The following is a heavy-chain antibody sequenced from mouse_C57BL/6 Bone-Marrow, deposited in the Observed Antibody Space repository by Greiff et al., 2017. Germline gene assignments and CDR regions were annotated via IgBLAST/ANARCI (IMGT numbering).Heavy chain of an antibody. CDR2: ISSGGSYT. D-gene: IGHD1-1*01. CDR3: ARHRGSGVDY. J-gene: IGHJ2*01. V-gene: IGHV5-6*01. Sequence: EVTLMESGGDLVKPGGFLKLFCAASGFTFSSYGMCWVRQTPDKRLEWVATISSGGSYTYYPDSVRGRFTISRDNAKTTLYLQMSRLKSEDAAMYYCARHRGSGVDYGGRGTTLTVTA. CDR1: GFTFSSYG.